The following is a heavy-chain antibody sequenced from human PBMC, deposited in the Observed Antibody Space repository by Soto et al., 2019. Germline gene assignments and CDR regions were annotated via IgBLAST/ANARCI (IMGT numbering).Heavy chain of an antibody. CDR3: ARDRELGRTSPYFDF. Sequence: PGGSLRLSCAASGFTFSSYGMHWVRQAPGKGLEWVAVIWDGGKNRRYGDSVRGRFTASSDNSKNTVYLRMDSLRVEDTAIYYCARDRELGRTSPYFDFWGQGTLVTVSS. CDR2: IWDGGKNR. D-gene: IGHD3-10*01. CDR1: GFTFSSYG. J-gene: IGHJ4*02. V-gene: IGHV3-33*08.